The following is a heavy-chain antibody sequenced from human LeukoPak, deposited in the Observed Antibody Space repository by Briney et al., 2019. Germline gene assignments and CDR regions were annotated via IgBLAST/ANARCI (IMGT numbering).Heavy chain of an antibody. Sequence: GGSLRLSCAASGFTFSSYWMHWVRQPPGKGLVWVSHINTDGSTTNYADSVKGRFTISRDNAENSLFLQMNSLRADDTAVYYCAREDGAFHGWGQGTLVTVSS. CDR3: AREDGAFHG. J-gene: IGHJ4*02. CDR1: GFTFSSYW. V-gene: IGHV3-74*01. D-gene: IGHD5-24*01. CDR2: INTDGSTT.